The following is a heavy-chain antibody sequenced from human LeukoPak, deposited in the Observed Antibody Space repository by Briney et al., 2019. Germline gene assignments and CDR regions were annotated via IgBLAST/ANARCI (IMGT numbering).Heavy chain of an antibody. Sequence: GGSLRLSCAASGFTFGINGMNWVRQVPGKGLEWVSGISSTGGSTYYADSVKGRFTISRDNSKNTLSLQMSSLRAEDAAAYYCARAIPPAFDPWGQGTLVTVSS. CDR1: GFTFGING. V-gene: IGHV3-23*01. CDR3: ARAIPPAFDP. J-gene: IGHJ5*02. CDR2: ISSTGGST.